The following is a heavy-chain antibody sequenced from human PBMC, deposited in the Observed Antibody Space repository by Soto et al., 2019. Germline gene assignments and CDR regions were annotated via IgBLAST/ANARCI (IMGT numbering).Heavy chain of an antibody. CDR1: GFTFSNYG. CDR2: ISYDGSNK. V-gene: IGHV3-30*18. Sequence: QVQLVESGGGAVQPGRSLRLSCAASGFTFSNYGMHWVRQAPGKGLEWVAVISYDGSNKYYADSVKGRFTISRDNSKNTLYLQMNSLRDEDTAVYYCAKGGCSGGSCYGYYFDYWGQGTLGTVSS. J-gene: IGHJ4*02. CDR3: AKGGCSGGSCYGYYFDY. D-gene: IGHD2-15*01.